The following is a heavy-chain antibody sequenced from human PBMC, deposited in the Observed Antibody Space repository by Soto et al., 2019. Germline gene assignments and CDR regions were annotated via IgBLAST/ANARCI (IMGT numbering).Heavy chain of an antibody. CDR2: IYDSESA. Sequence: SETLSLTCTVSGGSISNYYWTWIRQPPGKGLEWIGYIYDSESAYYNPSLKSRVTISMDTSKNHFAMRLSSVTDADTAVYYCARASSSSSAADYWGQGTLVTVSS. D-gene: IGHD6-6*01. J-gene: IGHJ4*02. CDR1: GGSISNYY. CDR3: ARASSSSSAADY. V-gene: IGHV4-59*06.